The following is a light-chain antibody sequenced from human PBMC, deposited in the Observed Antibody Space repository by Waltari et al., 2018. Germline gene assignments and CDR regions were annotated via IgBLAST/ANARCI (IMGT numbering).Light chain of an antibody. Sequence: EIVLTQSPGTASLSPGDRATFSCWASQSVSSYLAWSQQKPGQAPRLLIYHASTRATGIPDRFSGSGSGTDFSLTISRLEPEDFAMYYCHQYVESPATFGQGTKVEIK. CDR1: QSVSSY. CDR3: HQYVESPAT. CDR2: HAS. V-gene: IGKV3-20*01. J-gene: IGKJ1*01.